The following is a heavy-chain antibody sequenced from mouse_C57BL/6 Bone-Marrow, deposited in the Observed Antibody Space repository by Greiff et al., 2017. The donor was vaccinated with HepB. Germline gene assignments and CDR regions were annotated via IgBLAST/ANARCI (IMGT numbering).Heavy chain of an antibody. CDR2: IYPRDGST. D-gene: IGHD1-1*01. CDR1: GYTFTDHT. V-gene: IGHV1-78*01. J-gene: IGHJ2*01. Sequence: VKLQESDAELVKPGASVKISCKVSGYTFTDHTIHWMKQRPEQGLEWIGYIYPRDGSTKYNEKFKGKATLTADKSSSTAYMQLNSLTSEDSAVYFCARWDGRGYYFDYWGQGTTLTVSS. CDR3: ARWDGRGYYFDY.